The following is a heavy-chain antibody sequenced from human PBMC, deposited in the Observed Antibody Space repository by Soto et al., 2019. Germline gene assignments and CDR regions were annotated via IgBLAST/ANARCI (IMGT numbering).Heavy chain of an antibody. J-gene: IGHJ4*02. CDR1: GFTVSSNY. CDR2: IYSGGST. V-gene: IGHV3-53*01. Sequence: PGGSLRLSCAASGFTVSSNYMSWVRQAPGKGLEWVSVIYSGGSTYYADSVKGRFTISRDNSKNTLYLQMNSLRAEDTAVYYCARGYCSGGSCYSAQTYYFDYWGQGNLVTVSS. CDR3: ARGYCSGGSCYSAQTYYFDY. D-gene: IGHD2-15*01.